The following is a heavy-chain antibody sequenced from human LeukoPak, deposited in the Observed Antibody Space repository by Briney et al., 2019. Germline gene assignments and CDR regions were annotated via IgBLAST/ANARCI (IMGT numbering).Heavy chain of an antibody. CDR1: GGTFSSYA. J-gene: IGHJ6*03. V-gene: IGHV1-69*05. D-gene: IGHD3-10*01. CDR3: ARETSGTYYNPLGYMDV. Sequence: SVKVSCKASGGTFSSYAISWVRQAPGQGLEWMGGIIPIFGTANYAQKFQGRVTITTDESTSTAYMELSSLRSEDTAVYYCARETSGTYYNPLGYMDVWGKGTTVTVSS. CDR2: IIPIFGTA.